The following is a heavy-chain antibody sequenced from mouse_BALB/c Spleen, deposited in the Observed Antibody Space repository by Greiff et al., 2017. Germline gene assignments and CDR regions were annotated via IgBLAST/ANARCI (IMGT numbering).Heavy chain of an antibody. CDR3: AFMITTTGPFAY. D-gene: IGHD2-4*01. J-gene: IGHJ3*01. CDR1: GFTFSSYG. Sequence: EVQRVESGGGLVQPGGSLKLSCAASGFTFSSYGMSWVRQTPDKRLELVATINSNGGSTYYPDSVKGRFTISRDNAKNTLYLQMSSLKSEDTAMYYCAFMITTTGPFAYWGQGTLVTVSA. V-gene: IGHV5-6-3*01. CDR2: INSNGGST.